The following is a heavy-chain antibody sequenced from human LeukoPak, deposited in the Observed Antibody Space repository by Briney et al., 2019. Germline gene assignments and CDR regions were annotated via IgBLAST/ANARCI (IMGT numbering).Heavy chain of an antibody. Sequence: PGGTLRLSCAASRFTFSSYWMHWVRQAPGKGLVWVSRINSDGSSTSYADSVKGRFTISRDNAKNTLYLQMNSLRAEDTAVYYCAREGRAMIVATFDYWGQGTLVTVSS. CDR1: RFTFSSYW. J-gene: IGHJ4*02. D-gene: IGHD3-22*01. CDR2: INSDGSST. V-gene: IGHV3-74*01. CDR3: AREGRAMIVATFDY.